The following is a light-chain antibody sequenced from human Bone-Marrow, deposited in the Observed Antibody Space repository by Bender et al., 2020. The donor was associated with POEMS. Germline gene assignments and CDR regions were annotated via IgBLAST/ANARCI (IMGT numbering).Light chain of an antibody. Sequence: SYELTQPPSVSVSPGQTARTTCSGDALPRRHSYWYQQKPGQAPVLVMYQDIKRPSGIPDRFSGSVFGNTATLTISGTQATDEADYYCQAWHTSTVVFGGGTKLTVL. CDR1: ALPRRH. V-gene: IGLV3-1*01. CDR3: QAWHTSTVV. J-gene: IGLJ2*01. CDR2: QDI.